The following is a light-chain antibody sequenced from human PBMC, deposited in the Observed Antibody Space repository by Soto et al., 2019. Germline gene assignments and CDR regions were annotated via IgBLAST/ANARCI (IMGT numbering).Light chain of an antibody. Sequence: EIVLTQSPGTLSLSPGERATLSCRASQSISRTYLAWYQHKPGQAPRLLIYGVSTRATGIPDRFSGSGSGTDFTLTTTRLEREDFAVYYCHQYGASPYTFDPGTKVDIK. CDR2: GVS. V-gene: IGKV3-20*01. CDR3: HQYGASPYT. CDR1: QSISRTY. J-gene: IGKJ3*01.